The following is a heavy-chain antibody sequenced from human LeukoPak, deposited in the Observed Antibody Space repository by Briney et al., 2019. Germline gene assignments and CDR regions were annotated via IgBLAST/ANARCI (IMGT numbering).Heavy chain of an antibody. V-gene: IGHV3-7*01. Sequence: GGSLRLSCAASGFTFSSYWMSWVRQAPGKGLEWVANIKQDGSEKYYVDSVKGRFTISRDNAKNSLYLQMNSLRAEDTAVYYCAKTGRDYYYYYYMDVWGKGTTVTVSS. D-gene: IGHD3-10*01. CDR3: AKTGRDYYYYYYMDV. J-gene: IGHJ6*03. CDR2: IKQDGSEK. CDR1: GFTFSSYW.